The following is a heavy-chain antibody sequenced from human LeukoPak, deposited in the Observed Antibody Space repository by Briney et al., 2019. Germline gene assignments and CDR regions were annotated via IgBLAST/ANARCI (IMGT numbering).Heavy chain of an antibody. CDR3: ASSCIAARPYHYYYMDV. CDR1: GGSISSYY. J-gene: IGHJ6*03. Sequence: PSETLSLTCTVSGGSISSYYWSWIRQPAGKGLEWIGRIYTSGSTNYNPSLKSRVTMSVDTSKNQFSLKLSSVTAADTAVYYCASSCIAARPYHYYYMDVWGKGTTVTVSS. D-gene: IGHD6-6*01. V-gene: IGHV4-4*07. CDR2: IYTSGST.